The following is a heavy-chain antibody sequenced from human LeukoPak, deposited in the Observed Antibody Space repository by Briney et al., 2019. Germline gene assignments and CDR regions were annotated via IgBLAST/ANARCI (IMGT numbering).Heavy chain of an antibody. CDR2: IYSDGST. Sequence: LAGGSLRLSCAASGFTVSSNYMSWVRQAPGKGLEWVSIIYSDGSTYYADSVKGRFTISRDNSKNTLYLQMNSLRAEDTAVYYCARRAGAYSHPYDYWGQGTLVTVSS. D-gene: IGHD4/OR15-4a*01. CDR3: ARRAGAYSHPYDY. CDR1: GFTVSSNY. J-gene: IGHJ4*02. V-gene: IGHV3-66*04.